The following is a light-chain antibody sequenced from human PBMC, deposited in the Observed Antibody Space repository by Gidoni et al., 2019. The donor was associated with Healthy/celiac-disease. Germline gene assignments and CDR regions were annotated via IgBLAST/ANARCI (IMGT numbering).Light chain of an antibody. CDR2: AAS. CDR1: QSISSY. CDR3: QQSYSTPYT. Sequence: DIQMTQHPSSLSASVGDRVTITCRASQSISSYLNWYQQKPGKAPKLLIYAASSLQSGVPSRFSGSGSGTDFTLTISSLQPEDFATYYCQQSYSTPYTFGQXTKLKIK. J-gene: IGKJ2*01. V-gene: IGKV1-39*01.